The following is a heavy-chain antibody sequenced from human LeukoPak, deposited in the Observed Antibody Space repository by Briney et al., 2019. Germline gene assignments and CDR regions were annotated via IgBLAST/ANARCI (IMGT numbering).Heavy chain of an antibody. V-gene: IGHV3-23*01. CDR2: ISRSGDTT. Sequence: GGSLRLSCAASGFTLSTYVMTWVRQAPGKGLEWVSSISRSGDTTYYGDSVKGRFTISRDNSKNTLYLQMNSPRGDDTAIYYCAKLVGATMTSDYWGQGILVTVS. D-gene: IGHD1-26*01. CDR1: GFTLSTYV. J-gene: IGHJ4*02. CDR3: AKLVGATMTSDY.